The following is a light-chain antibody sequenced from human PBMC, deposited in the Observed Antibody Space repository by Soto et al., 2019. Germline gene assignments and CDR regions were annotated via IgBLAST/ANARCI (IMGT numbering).Light chain of an antibody. Sequence: EIVMTQSPATLSVSPGERATLSCRASQSVSNNLAWYQQEPGQAPRLLIYGASTRATGIPARFSGSGSGTEFTLTISSLQSEDLAVYYCQQYNNWWTFGQGTKVEIK. V-gene: IGKV3-15*01. J-gene: IGKJ1*01. CDR2: GAS. CDR3: QQYNNWWT. CDR1: QSVSNN.